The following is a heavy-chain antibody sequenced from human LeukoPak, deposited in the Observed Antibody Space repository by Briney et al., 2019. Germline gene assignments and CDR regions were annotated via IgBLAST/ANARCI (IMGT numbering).Heavy chain of an antibody. V-gene: IGHV3-74*01. Sequence: QPGGSLRLSCAASGFSFSVFWMHWVRQVPGKGPVWVSRIKTDGSITDYADSVKGRFTISRDNAKNTLYLQMNSLRAEDTAVYYCASDFWSGYYTAMGVNYWGQGTLVTVSS. J-gene: IGHJ4*02. CDR3: ASDFWSGYYTAMGVNY. CDR1: GFSFSVFW. CDR2: IKTDGSIT. D-gene: IGHD3-3*01.